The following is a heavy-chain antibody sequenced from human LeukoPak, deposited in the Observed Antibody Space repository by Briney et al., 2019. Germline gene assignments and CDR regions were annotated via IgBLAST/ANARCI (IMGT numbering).Heavy chain of an antibody. Sequence: GGSLRLSCAASGFTFSSYEMNWVRQAPGKGLEWVSYISSSGSTIYYADSVKGRFTISRDNAKNSLYLQMNSLRAEDTAVHYCARKSRGYSYGYNYYGMDVWGQGTTVTVSS. J-gene: IGHJ6*02. D-gene: IGHD5-18*01. CDR1: GFTFSSYE. CDR2: ISSSGSTI. V-gene: IGHV3-48*03. CDR3: ARKSRGYSYGYNYYGMDV.